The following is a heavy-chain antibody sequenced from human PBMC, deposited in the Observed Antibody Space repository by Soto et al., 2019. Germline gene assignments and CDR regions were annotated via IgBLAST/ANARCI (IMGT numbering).Heavy chain of an antibody. CDR3: ARGYSGGWSRGDFFDC. J-gene: IGHJ4*02. CDR1: GFTFSTYE. V-gene: IGHV3-48*03. CDR2: ISSGGTTI. D-gene: IGHD6-19*01. Sequence: LRLSCAASGFTFSTYEMNWVRQAPGKGLGWVSFISSGGTTIYYADSLKGRFTISRDNAKNSLYLQMNSLRAEDTAVYYCARGYSGGWSRGDFFDCWGQGTLVTVSS.